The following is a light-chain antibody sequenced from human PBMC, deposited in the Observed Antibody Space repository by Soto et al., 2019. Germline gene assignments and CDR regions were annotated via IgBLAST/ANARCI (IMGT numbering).Light chain of an antibody. CDR3: QQTYNAPFT. CDR1: QSIDSF. CDR2: APS. J-gene: IGKJ2*01. V-gene: IGKV1-39*01. Sequence: DIQLTQSPSSLSASVGDRVTITCRASQSIDSFLIWYQQKPGIAPKVLIYAPSSLQSGVPSRFSGSGSGTDFTLTINSLQPEDFATYYCQQTYNAPFTFGQGTKL.